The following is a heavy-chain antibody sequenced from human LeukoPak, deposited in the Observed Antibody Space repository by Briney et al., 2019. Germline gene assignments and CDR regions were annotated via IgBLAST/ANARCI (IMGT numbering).Heavy chain of an antibody. Sequence: PGGSLRLSCAASGFTVSSNYMSWVRQAPGKGLEWVSVIYSGGSTYYADSVKGRFTISRDNSKNTLYLQMNSLRAEDTAVYYCARDSPIAVAGPTEHYYYGMDVWGQGTTVTVS. V-gene: IGHV3-66*01. CDR3: ARDSPIAVAGPTEHYYYGMDV. CDR2: IYSGGST. J-gene: IGHJ6*02. CDR1: GFTVSSNY. D-gene: IGHD6-19*01.